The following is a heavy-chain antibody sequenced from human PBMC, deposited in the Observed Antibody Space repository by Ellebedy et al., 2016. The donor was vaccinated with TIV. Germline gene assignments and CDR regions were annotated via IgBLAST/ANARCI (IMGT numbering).Heavy chain of an antibody. CDR1: GYTFTSYY. D-gene: IGHD6-19*01. CDR2: INPSGGRT. J-gene: IGHJ4*02. Sequence: ASVKVSXXASGYTFTSYYMHWVRQAPGQGLEWMGIINPSGGRTSYAQKFQGRVTMTRDTSTSTVYMELSSLRSEDTAAYYCAIRYSSLWSLDYWGQGTLVTVSS. V-gene: IGHV1-46*01. CDR3: AIRYSSLWSLDY.